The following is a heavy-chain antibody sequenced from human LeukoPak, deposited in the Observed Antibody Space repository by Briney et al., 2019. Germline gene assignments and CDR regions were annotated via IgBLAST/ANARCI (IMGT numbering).Heavy chain of an antibody. CDR3: AREGLGIVVVPAVTHDAFDI. CDR1: GFTFSSYE. J-gene: IGHJ3*02. Sequence: GGSLRLSCAASGFTFSSYEMNWVRQAPGKGLEWVSYISSSGSTIYYADSVKGRFTISRDNAKNSLYLRMNSLRAEDTAVYYCAREGLGIVVVPAVTHDAFDIWGQGTMVTVSS. CDR2: ISSSGSTI. V-gene: IGHV3-48*03. D-gene: IGHD2-2*03.